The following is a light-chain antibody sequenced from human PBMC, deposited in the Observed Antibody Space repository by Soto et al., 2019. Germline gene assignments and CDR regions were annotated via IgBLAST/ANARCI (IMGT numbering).Light chain of an antibody. CDR1: QDIDSW. Sequence: DLQMTQSPSSVSASVGDRVTITCRASQDIDSWLAWYQQKPGKAPKLLIYAASSLQSGVPLRFSGSGSGTDFTFTIASLHPEDFATYYCQQGSSFPWTFGQGTKVEIK. J-gene: IGKJ1*01. V-gene: IGKV1-12*01. CDR2: AAS. CDR3: QQGSSFPWT.